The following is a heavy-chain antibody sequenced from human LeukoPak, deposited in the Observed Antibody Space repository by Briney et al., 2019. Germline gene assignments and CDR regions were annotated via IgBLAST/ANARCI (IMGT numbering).Heavy chain of an antibody. D-gene: IGHD3-16*01. CDR1: GFTFGDDA. Sequence: PGGSLRLSCTASGFTFGDDAVSWFRQAPGKGLEWVGYIRSKVYGGTTEYAASVKGRFTISRDDSKSITYLQLNSLRTEDTAVYFCARGGGAVEHWGQGALVTVNS. V-gene: IGHV3-49*03. CDR3: ARGGGAVEH. CDR2: IRSKVYGGTT. J-gene: IGHJ4*02.